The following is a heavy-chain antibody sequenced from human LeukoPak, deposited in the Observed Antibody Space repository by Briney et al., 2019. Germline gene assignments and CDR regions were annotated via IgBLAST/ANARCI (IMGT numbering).Heavy chain of an antibody. D-gene: IGHD3-16*01. CDR3: ARGNSIMITFGGVAVDY. Sequence: PSETLSLTCAVYGGSFSGYYWSWIRQPPGKGLEWIGEINHSGSTNYNPSLKSRVTISVDTSKNQFSLKLSSVTAADTAVYYCARGNSIMITFGGVAVDYWGQGTLVTVSS. CDR1: GGSFSGYY. CDR2: INHSGST. V-gene: IGHV4-34*01. J-gene: IGHJ4*02.